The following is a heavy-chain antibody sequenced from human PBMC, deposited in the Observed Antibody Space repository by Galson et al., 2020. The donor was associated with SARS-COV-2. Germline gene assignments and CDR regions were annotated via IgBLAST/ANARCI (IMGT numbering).Heavy chain of an antibody. Sequence: ASETLSLTCTVSGGSIRSSSYYWGWIRQPPGKGLEWIGSIYYRGSTYYNPSLKSRVTISVDTSKNQFSLKLSSVTAADTAVYYCARADILTGYFPRRYFDYWGQGTLVIVSS. CDR1: GGSIRSSSYY. V-gene: IGHV4-39*07. CDR2: IYYRGST. J-gene: IGHJ4*02. CDR3: ARADILTGYFPRRYFDY. D-gene: IGHD3-9*01.